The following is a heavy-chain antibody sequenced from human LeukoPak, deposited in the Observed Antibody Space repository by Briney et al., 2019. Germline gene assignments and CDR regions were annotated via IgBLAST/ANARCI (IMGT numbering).Heavy chain of an antibody. CDR2: VKQDGSER. D-gene: IGHD1-26*01. Sequence: GGSLRLSCAASGFTFSSYWMSWVRQAPGKGLEWVANVKQDGSERYYGDSVKGRFTISRDNAKNSLYLQMSSLRAEDTAIYYCARDVPLMGASKTRYFDYWGQGALVTVSS. CDR3: ARDVPLMGASKTRYFDY. CDR1: GFTFSSYW. J-gene: IGHJ4*02. V-gene: IGHV3-7*01.